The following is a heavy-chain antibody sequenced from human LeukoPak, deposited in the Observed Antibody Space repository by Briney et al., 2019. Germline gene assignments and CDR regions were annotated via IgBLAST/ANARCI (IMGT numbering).Heavy chain of an antibody. CDR3: ARDVGMGDFDY. Sequence: ASLKVSCKASGYTFTSYGISWVRQAPVQGLEWMGWISAYNGNTNYAQKLQGRVTMTTDTSTSTDYMELRSLRSDDTAVYYCARDVGMGDFDYWGQGTRVTVSS. J-gene: IGHJ4*02. CDR2: ISAYNGNT. CDR1: GYTFTSYG. D-gene: IGHD3-16*01. V-gene: IGHV1-18*04.